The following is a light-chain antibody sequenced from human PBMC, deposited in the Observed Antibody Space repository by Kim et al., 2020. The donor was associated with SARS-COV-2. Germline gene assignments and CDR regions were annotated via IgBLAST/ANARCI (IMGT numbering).Light chain of an antibody. CDR2: GVS. J-gene: IGKJ2*01. V-gene: IGKV2-30*01. CDR3: TQGKHWPHT. CDR1: QCLVYSYGNTL. Sequence: QLASISCSSSQCLVYSYGNTLLRWFQQRPDHSPRRLIYGVSYRDSGVPDIFSGSRSGTVFTLKISRVAAEDIGVYYCTQGKHWPHTFGQVTKLE.